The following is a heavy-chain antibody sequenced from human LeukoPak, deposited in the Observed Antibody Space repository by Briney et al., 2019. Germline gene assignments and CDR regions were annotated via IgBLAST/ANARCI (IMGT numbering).Heavy chain of an antibody. CDR1: GGSISSGSYY. D-gene: IGHD3-10*01. Sequence: PSETLSLTCTVSGGSISSGSYYWSWIRQHPGKGLEWIAYIYFSGSTYYNPSLKSRVTISVDTSKNQFSLKLSSVTAADTAVYYCARVPGGWFDPWGQGTLVTVSS. CDR2: IYFSGST. J-gene: IGHJ5*02. CDR3: ARVPGGWFDP. V-gene: IGHV4-31*03.